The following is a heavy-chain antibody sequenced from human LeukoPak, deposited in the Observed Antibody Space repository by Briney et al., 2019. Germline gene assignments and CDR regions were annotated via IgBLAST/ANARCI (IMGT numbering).Heavy chain of an antibody. CDR1: GFFFSNFG. V-gene: IGHV3-23*01. CDR3: AKDIWFGEFLFDY. J-gene: IGHJ4*02. CDR2: ISGSGRIT. D-gene: IGHD3-10*01. Sequence: GGTLRLSCAASGFFFSNFGMGWVRQAPGKGLEWVSTISGSGRITYYADSVKGRITISRDNSKNTLFLQMNSLRAEDRAVYYCAKDIWFGEFLFDYWGQGTLVTVSS.